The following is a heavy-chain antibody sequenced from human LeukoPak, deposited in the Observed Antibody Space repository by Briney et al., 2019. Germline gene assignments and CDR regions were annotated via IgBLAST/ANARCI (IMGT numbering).Heavy chain of an antibody. V-gene: IGHV3-7*01. CDR2: IKQDGSEK. J-gene: IGHJ4*02. CDR3: ARDSVMWEPPKRGIDY. D-gene: IGHD1-26*01. CDR1: GFTFSNYW. Sequence: GGSLRLSCAASGFTFSNYWMNWVRQAPGKGLEWVANIKQDGSEKYYVDSVEGRFTVSRDNAKNSLFLQMNSLRAEDTAVYYCARDSVMWEPPKRGIDYWGQGTLVTVSS.